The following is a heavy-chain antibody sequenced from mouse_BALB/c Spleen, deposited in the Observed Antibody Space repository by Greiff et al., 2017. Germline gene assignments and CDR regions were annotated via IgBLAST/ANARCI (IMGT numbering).Heavy chain of an antibody. CDR3: ARTPYYGNYDAMDY. V-gene: IGHV2-4-1*01. J-gene: IGHJ4*01. CDR1: GFSLTSYG. Sequence: VHLVESGPGLVQPSQSLSITCTVSGFSLTSYGVHWVRQSPGKGLEWLGVIWSGGSTDYNAAFISRLSISKDNSKSQVFFKMNSLQADDTAIYYCARTPYYGNYDAMDYWGQGTSVTVSS. CDR2: IWSGGST. D-gene: IGHD2-10*01.